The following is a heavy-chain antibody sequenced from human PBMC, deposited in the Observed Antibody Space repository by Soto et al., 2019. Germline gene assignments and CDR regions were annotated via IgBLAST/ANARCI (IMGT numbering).Heavy chain of an antibody. Sequence: ASVKVSCKTSGYTFTNYAINWVRQAPGQGLQWMGWISAYSGDTKYAQRFQDRLTVTTDPSTTTAYMELRSLRSDDTAVYYCARDGRAFSIFGETMDVWGQGTTVTVSS. D-gene: IGHD3-3*01. J-gene: IGHJ6*02. V-gene: IGHV1-18*01. CDR3: ARDGRAFSIFGETMDV. CDR2: ISAYSGDT. CDR1: GYTFTNYA.